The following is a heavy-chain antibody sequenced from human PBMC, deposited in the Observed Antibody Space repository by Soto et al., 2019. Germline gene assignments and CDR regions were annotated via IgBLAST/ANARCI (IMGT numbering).Heavy chain of an antibody. Sequence: ASVKVSCKTSGYTFTNYAINWVRQAPGQGLQWMGWISAYSGDTKYAQRFQDRLTVTTDPSTTTAYMELRSLRSDDTAVYYCARDGRAFSIFGETMDVWGQGTTVTVSS. D-gene: IGHD3-3*01. J-gene: IGHJ6*02. V-gene: IGHV1-18*01. CDR3: ARDGRAFSIFGETMDV. CDR2: ISAYSGDT. CDR1: GYTFTNYA.